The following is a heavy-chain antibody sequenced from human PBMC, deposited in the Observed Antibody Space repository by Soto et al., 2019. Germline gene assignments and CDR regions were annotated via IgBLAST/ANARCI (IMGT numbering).Heavy chain of an antibody. CDR1: GFTFSSYG. D-gene: IGHD3-16*01. V-gene: IGHV3-30*18. Sequence: QVQLVESGGGVVQPGRSLRLSCAASGFTFSSYGMHWVRQAPGKGLEWVAVISYDGSNKYYADSVKGRFTISRDNSKNTLYLEMNSLRAEDTGVYYFGKDPVSWGGGDYWGQGTLVTVSS. CDR3: GKDPVSWGGGDY. J-gene: IGHJ4*02. CDR2: ISYDGSNK.